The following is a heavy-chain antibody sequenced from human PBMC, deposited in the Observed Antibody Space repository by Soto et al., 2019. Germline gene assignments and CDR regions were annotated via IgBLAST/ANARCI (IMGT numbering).Heavy chain of an antibody. CDR2: IYYSGST. Sequence: QLQLQESGPGLVKPSETLSLTCTVSGGSISSSSYYWGWIRQPPGKGLEWIGSIYYSGSTYYNPSLKSRVTISVDTSNNQFSLKLSSVTAADTAVYYCARQGMAYYFDYWGQGTLVTVSS. CDR3: ARQGMAYYFDY. V-gene: IGHV4-39*01. CDR1: GGSISSSSYY. J-gene: IGHJ4*02.